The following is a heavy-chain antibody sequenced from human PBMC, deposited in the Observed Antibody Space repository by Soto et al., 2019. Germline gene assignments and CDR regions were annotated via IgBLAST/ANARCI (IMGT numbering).Heavy chain of an antibody. CDR2: ISGSGGST. CDR1: GFTFSSYA. CDR3: AKDQGAYYYYGMDV. Sequence: PGGSLRLSCAASGFTFSSYAMSWVRQAPGKGLAWVSAISGSGGSTYYADSVKGRFTISRDNSKNTLYLQMNSLRAEDTAVYYCAKDQGAYYYYGMDVWGQGTTVTVSS. J-gene: IGHJ6*02. V-gene: IGHV3-23*01.